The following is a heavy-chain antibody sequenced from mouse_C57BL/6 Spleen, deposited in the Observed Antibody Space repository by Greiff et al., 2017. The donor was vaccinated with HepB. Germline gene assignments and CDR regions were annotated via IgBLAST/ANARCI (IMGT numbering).Heavy chain of an antibody. V-gene: IGHV1-69*01. CDR3: ARHLLLGRDYAMDY. CDR1: GYTFTSYW. J-gene: IGHJ4*01. CDR2: IDPSDSYT. D-gene: IGHD1-1*01. Sequence: VQLVESGAELVMPGASVKLSCKASGYTFTSYWMHWVKQRPGQGLEWIGEIDPSDSYTNYNQKFKGKSTLTVDKSSSTAYMQLSSLTSEDSAVYYCARHLLLGRDYAMDYWGQGTSVTVSS.